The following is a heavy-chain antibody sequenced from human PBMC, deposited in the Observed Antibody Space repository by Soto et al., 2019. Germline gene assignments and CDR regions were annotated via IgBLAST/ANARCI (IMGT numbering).Heavy chain of an antibody. CDR2: VTADGGT. D-gene: IGHD2-15*01. V-gene: IGHV3-23*01. CDR3: APHVSCSGGSCQYDAFAI. CDR1: GFTVSSHA. Sequence: EVQVLESGGGLVQPGGSLRLSCEGSGFTVSSHAMTWIRQDRGKGPEWVSTVTADGGTYYADSVKGRFAMSRDTSENTLYLQMNSLGAEDTAAYYCAPHVSCSGGSCQYDAFAIRGQGTMVTVSS. J-gene: IGHJ3*02.